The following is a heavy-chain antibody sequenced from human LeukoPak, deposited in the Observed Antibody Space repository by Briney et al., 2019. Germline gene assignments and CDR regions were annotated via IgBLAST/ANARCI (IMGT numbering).Heavy chain of an antibody. CDR1: GFTFSSYA. D-gene: IGHD2-2*01. CDR2: ISGSGGST. J-gene: IGHJ4*02. V-gene: IGHV3-23*01. Sequence: PGGSLRLSCAASGFTFSSYAMSWVRQAPGKGLEWVSGISGSGGSTYYADSVKGRFTISRDNSKNTLYLQMNSLRAEDTAVYYCAKAPTVVVVPAASYVDYWGQGTLVTVSS. CDR3: AKAPTVVVVPAASYVDY.